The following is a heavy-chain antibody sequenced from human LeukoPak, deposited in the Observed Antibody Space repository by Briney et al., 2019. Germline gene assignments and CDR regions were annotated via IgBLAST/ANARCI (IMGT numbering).Heavy chain of an antibody. Sequence: ASVKVSCKASGYTFTNYGMNWVRQAPGQGLEWMGWINTNTGNPTYAQGFTGRFVFSLDTSVSTAHLQICSLKAEDTAVYYCASSTAVAGTHYYYGMDVWGQGTTVTVSS. CDR2: INTNTGNP. J-gene: IGHJ6*02. CDR3: ASSTAVAGTHYYYGMDV. V-gene: IGHV7-4-1*01. CDR1: GYTFTNYG. D-gene: IGHD6-19*01.